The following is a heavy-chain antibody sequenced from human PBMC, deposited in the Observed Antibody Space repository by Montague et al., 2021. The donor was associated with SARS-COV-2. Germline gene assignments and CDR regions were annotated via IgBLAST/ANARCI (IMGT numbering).Heavy chain of an antibody. D-gene: IGHD2-15*01. J-gene: IGHJ6*02. CDR3: ARDVDPNSWDGMDV. CDR1: GFSFSSYE. Sequence: SLRLSCEASGFSFSSYEMNWARQAPGKGLEWISYISSGSGSSIHYADXVRGRFTISRANAKNSLYLQMNGLRAEDTAIYYCARDVDPNSWDGMDVWGQGTTVTVSS. V-gene: IGHV3-48*03. CDR2: ISSGSGSSI.